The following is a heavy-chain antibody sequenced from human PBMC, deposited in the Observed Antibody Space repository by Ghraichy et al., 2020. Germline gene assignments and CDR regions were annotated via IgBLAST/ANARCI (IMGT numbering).Heavy chain of an antibody. CDR2: ISDSSTTI. D-gene: IGHD3-22*01. V-gene: IGHV3-48*01. CDR1: GFSFTYS. J-gene: IGHJ4*02. Sequence: GGSLRLSCVGSGFSFTYSMNWVRQAPGKGLEWVSHISDSSTTIYYADSVKGRFTTSRDNAKNSLYLQMNSLRADDTSVYYCARTSYYYDSSGYPPLDSLGRGTLVTVSS. CDR3: ARTSYYYDSSGYPPLDS.